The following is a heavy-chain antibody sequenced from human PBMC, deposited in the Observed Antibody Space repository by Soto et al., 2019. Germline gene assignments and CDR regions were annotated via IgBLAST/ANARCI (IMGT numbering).Heavy chain of an antibody. J-gene: IGHJ4*02. V-gene: IGHV1-8*01. CDR3: AKVSRKGSAIDFDY. Sequence: QVQLVQSGAELKKPGASVKVSCKASGYTFSNYDMNWVRQATGQGPEWIGWVNPNNGDTGYAQKFQSRVTLTTDISTTTAYMELTSLRSEDTAIYYCAKVSRKGSAIDFDYGGQGTLITVSS. CDR1: GYTFSNYD. CDR2: VNPNNGDT. D-gene: IGHD3-10*01.